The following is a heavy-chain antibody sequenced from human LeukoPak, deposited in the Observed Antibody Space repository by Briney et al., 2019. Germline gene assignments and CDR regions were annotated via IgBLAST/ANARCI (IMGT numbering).Heavy chain of an antibody. CDR2: IIPIFGTA. V-gene: IGHV1-69*13. D-gene: IGHD2-15*01. CDR1: GGTFSSYA. J-gene: IGHJ6*02. CDR3: AAVYCSGGSCYSLSLNSYYYYYGMDV. Sequence: GASVKVSCRASGGTFSSYAISWVRQAPGQGLEWMGGIIPIFGTANYAQKFQGRVTITADESTSTAYMELGSLRSEDTAVYYCAAVYCSGGSCYSLSLNSYYYYYGMDVWGQGTTVTVSS.